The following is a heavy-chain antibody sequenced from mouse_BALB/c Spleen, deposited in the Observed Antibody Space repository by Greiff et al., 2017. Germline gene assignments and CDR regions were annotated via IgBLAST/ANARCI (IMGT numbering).Heavy chain of an antibody. CDR1: GFTFSSYG. V-gene: IGHV5-6*02. CDR2: ISSGGSYT. CDR3: ARQIYDGYPAWFAY. D-gene: IGHD2-3*01. J-gene: IGHJ3*01. Sequence: EVKLEESGGDLVKPGGSLKLSCAASGFTFSSYGMSWVRQTPDKRLEWVATISSGGSYTYYPDSVKGRFTISRDNAKNTLYLQMSSLKSEDTAMYYCARQIYDGYPAWFAYWGQGTLVTVSA.